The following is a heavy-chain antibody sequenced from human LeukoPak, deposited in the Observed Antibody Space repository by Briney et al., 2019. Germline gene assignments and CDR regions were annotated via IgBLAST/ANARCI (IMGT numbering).Heavy chain of an antibody. Sequence: PGGSLRLSCAASGFTFSSYWMSWVRQAPGKGLEWVSYISSSSSTIYYADSMKGRFTISRDNAKNSLYLQMNSLRAEDTAVYYCTRSGSGWYVDNWFDSWGQGTLVTVSS. J-gene: IGHJ5*01. V-gene: IGHV3-48*01. CDR1: GFTFSSYW. CDR3: TRSGSGWYVDNWFDS. CDR2: ISSSSSTI. D-gene: IGHD6-19*01.